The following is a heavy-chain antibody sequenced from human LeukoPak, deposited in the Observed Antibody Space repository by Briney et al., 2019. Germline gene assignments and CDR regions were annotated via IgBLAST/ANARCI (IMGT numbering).Heavy chain of an antibody. CDR2: IRNDGSII. Sequence: GGSQRLSCAASGFTFSSSGMHWIRQAPGKGLEWVAFIRNDGSIIYNADSVKGRFTISRDNSKNTLYLHLNSLRVEDAAVYYCAKDGYSSIPGFHFEYWGQGTPVTVSS. J-gene: IGHJ4*02. D-gene: IGHD6-13*01. CDR3: AKDGYSSIPGFHFEY. V-gene: IGHV3-30*02. CDR1: GFTFSSSG.